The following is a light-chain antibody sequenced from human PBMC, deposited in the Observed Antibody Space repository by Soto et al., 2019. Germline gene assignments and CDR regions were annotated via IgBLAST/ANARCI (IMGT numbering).Light chain of an antibody. CDR1: SSDVGGCKF. CDR3: SSCAGSYNPYV. J-gene: IGLJ1*01. Sequence: QSALTQPPSASGSPGQSVTISCTGTSSDVGGCKFVSWYQQYPGKAPKLIIYEVSKRPSGVPDRFSGSKSGNTASLTVSGLQAEDEADYCSSCAGSYNPYVFGTGTQLTVL. CDR2: EVS. V-gene: IGLV2-8*01.